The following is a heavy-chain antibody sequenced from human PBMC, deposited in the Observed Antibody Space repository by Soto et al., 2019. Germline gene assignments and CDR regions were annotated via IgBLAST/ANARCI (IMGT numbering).Heavy chain of an antibody. J-gene: IGHJ6*02. CDR1: GYTFTSYD. D-gene: IGHD6-13*01. Sequence: QVQLVQSGAEVKKSGASVKVSCKASGYTFTSYDINWVRQATGQGLEWMGWMNPNSGNTGYAQKFQGRVTMTRNTSISTAYMELSSLRSEDTAVYYCARGVIAAAGLAWYYGMDVWGQGTTVTVSS. CDR2: MNPNSGNT. V-gene: IGHV1-8*01. CDR3: ARGVIAAAGLAWYYGMDV.